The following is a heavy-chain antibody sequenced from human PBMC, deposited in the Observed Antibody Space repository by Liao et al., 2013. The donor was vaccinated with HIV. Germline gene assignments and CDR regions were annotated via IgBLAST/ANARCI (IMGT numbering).Heavy chain of an antibody. V-gene: IGHV4-59*10. CDR3: ARDQGYYDRSGYYGKYYYYMDV. CDR1: GGSISSYY. CDR2: IYTSGST. J-gene: IGHJ6*03. D-gene: IGHD3-22*01. Sequence: QVQLQQWGAGLLKPSETLSLTCTVSGGSISSYYWSWIRQPAGKGLEWIGRIYTSGSTNYNPSLKSRVTMSVDTSKNQFSLKLSSVTAADAAVYYCARDQGYYDRSGYYGKYYYYMDVWGKGTTVTVSS.